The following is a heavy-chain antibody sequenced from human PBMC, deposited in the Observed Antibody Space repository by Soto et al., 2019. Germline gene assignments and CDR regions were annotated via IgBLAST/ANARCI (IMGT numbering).Heavy chain of an antibody. J-gene: IGHJ4*02. D-gene: IGHD2-15*01. Sequence: QVQLVQSGAEVKKPGASVKVSCKASGYTFTSYDINWVRQATGQGLELMGWMNPNSGNTGYAQKFQGRVTMNRNTSISTAYMELSSLRSEDTAVYYCARVARYCSGGSCYYFDYWGQGTLVTVSS. CDR1: GYTFTSYD. V-gene: IGHV1-8*01. CDR3: ARVARYCSGGSCYYFDY. CDR2: MNPNSGNT.